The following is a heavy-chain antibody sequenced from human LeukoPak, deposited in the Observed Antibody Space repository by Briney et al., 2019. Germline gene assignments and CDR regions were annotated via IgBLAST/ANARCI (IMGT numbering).Heavy chain of an antibody. D-gene: IGHD3-22*01. Sequence: PGGSLRLSCAASGFTFSSYSMNWVRQAPGKGLEWVAVIWYDGSNKYYADSVKGRFTISRDNSKNTLYLQMNSLRAEDTAVYYCARGVYYDSSGYVTYWGQGTLVTVSS. CDR2: IWYDGSNK. CDR3: ARGVYYDSSGYVTY. V-gene: IGHV3-33*08. CDR1: GFTFSSYS. J-gene: IGHJ4*02.